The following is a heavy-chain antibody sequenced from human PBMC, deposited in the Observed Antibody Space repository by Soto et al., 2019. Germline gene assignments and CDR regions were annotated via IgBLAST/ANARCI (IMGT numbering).Heavy chain of an antibody. Sequence: GGSLRLSCAASGFTFSNAWMNWVRQAPGKGLEWVGRIKSKTDGGTTDYAAPVKGRFTISRDDSKNTLYLQMNSLKTEDTAVYYCTAVMRYYYYGMDVWGQGTTVTVSS. J-gene: IGHJ6*02. CDR2: IKSKTDGGTT. CDR1: GFTFSNAW. CDR3: TAVMRYYYYGMDV. V-gene: IGHV3-15*07. D-gene: IGHD3-16*01.